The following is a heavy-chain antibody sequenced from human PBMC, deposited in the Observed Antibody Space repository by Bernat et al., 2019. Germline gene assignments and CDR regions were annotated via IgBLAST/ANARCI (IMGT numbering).Heavy chain of an antibody. Sequence: EVQLLESGGGLVPPGGSVRLSCTASGFTFSNYAMGWVRQAPGKGLEWLSFISGPGVSTYFADSVKGRFTISRDNSKNALYLQMNSLRAEDTAVYYCTKGRAAYTYGLPDYWGQGTLVTVSS. CDR2: ISGPGVST. V-gene: IGHV3-23*01. D-gene: IGHD5-18*01. CDR3: TKGRAAYTYGLPDY. J-gene: IGHJ4*02. CDR1: GFTFSNYA.